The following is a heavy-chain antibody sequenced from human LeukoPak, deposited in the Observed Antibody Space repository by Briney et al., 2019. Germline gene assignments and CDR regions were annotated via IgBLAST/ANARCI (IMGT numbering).Heavy chain of an antibody. J-gene: IGHJ4*02. CDR1: AGSISSYY. CDR3: ARGSPVDY. V-gene: IGHV4-59*01. CDR2: IYYSGST. Sequence: SETLSLTCTVSAGSISSYYWSWVRQPPGKGLEWIGNIYYSGSTNYNPSLKSRVTISVDTSKKQLSLKLSSVTAADTAVYYCARGSPVDYWGQGTLVTVSS.